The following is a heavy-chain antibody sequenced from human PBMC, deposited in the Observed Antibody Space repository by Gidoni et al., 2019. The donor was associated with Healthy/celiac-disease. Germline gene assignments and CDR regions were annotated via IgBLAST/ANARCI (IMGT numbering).Heavy chain of an antibody. CDR3: AREANGDYYYYYGMDV. J-gene: IGHJ6*02. D-gene: IGHD4-17*01. Sequence: QVQLVQSGAEVKKPGASVKVSCKASGYTFTGYYMHWVRQAPGQGLEWMGWINPNSGGTNYAQKFQGWVTMTRDTSISTAYMELSRLRSDDTAVYYCAREANGDYYYYYGMDVWGQGTTVTVSS. CDR2: INPNSGGT. CDR1: GYTFTGYY. V-gene: IGHV1-2*04.